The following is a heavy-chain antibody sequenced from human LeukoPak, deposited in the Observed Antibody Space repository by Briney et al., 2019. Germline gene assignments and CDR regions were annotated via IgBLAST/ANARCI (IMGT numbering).Heavy chain of an antibody. J-gene: IGHJ5*02. V-gene: IGHV4-34*01. CDR1: GGSFSGYY. D-gene: IGHD2-2*01. CDR2: INHSGSA. Sequence: SETLSPTCAVYGGSFSGYYWSWIRQPPGKGLEWIGEINHSGSANYNPSLKSRVTISVDTSKNQFSLKLSSVTAADTAVYYCARVVPAARWSGFDPWGQGTLVTVSS. CDR3: ARVVPAARWSGFDP.